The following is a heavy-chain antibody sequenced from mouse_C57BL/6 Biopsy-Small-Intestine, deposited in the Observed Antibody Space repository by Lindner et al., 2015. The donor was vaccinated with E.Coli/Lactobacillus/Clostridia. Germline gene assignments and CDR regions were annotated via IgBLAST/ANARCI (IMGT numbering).Heavy chain of an antibody. CDR1: GCTLIDYY. CDR2: INPKGGAT. D-gene: IGHD1-1*02. CDR3: AKEGCSGGGCSPNWFDP. J-gene: IGHJ4*01. V-gene: IGHV1S29*02. Sequence: SVKVSCKASGCTLIDYYMHWVRQAPGQGLEWMGWINPKGGATVYAQKFQGRVTMTWDRSISTVFMELSTLRSADTAVYYCAKEGCSGGGCSPNWFDPWGQGTLVTVSS.